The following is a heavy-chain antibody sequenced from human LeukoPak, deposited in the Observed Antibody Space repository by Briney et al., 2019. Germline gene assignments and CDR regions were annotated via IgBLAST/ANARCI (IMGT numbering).Heavy chain of an antibody. CDR3: ARVRGYG. D-gene: IGHD2-15*01. J-gene: IGHJ4*02. Sequence: ASVKVSCKASGNTFTDYYMHWVRQAPGQGLEWMGWVSPDNGDTSYAQKFQGRVTMTRDTSIRTVFMELSRLTSDDTAFYYCARVRGYGWGQGTLVTVSS. CDR1: GNTFTDYY. V-gene: IGHV1-2*02. CDR2: VSPDNGDT.